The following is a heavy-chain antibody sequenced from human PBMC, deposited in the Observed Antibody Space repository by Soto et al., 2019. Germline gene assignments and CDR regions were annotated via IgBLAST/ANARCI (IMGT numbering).Heavy chain of an antibody. D-gene: IGHD2-15*01. Sequence: GGSLRLSCAASGFTFSNYCMTWVRQAPGRGPEWVANIKQDESEKFYVDSVKGRFTISRDNAKSSLYLQMNSLRDEDTAVYYCARILSTDGSRYRWLDPWGQGSLVTVSS. V-gene: IGHV3-7*05. CDR2: IKQDESEK. CDR1: GFTFSNYC. J-gene: IGHJ5*02. CDR3: ARILSTDGSRYRWLDP.